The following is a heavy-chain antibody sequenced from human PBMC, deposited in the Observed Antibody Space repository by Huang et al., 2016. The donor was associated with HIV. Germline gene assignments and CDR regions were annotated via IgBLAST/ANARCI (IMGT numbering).Heavy chain of an antibody. J-gene: IGHJ4*02. D-gene: IGHD3-22*01. Sequence: EVQLVESGGGLVQPGGSLRLSCAASGFSISSSGMHWVRQAPGKGLVWGSRINSDGSSTSYADSVKGRFTISRDNAKNTLYLQMNSLRAEDTAVYYCARDPRIQSWLNFFDYWGQGTLVSVSS. CDR3: ARDPRIQSWLNFFDY. CDR1: GFSISSSG. V-gene: IGHV3-74*01. CDR2: INSDGSST.